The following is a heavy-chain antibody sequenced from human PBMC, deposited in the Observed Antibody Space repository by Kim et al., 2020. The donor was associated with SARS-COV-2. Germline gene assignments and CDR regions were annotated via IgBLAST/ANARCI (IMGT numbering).Heavy chain of an antibody. J-gene: IGHJ6*03. V-gene: IGHV3-33*01. CDR1: GFTFSSYG. CDR3: ARDGRITMVQGVFRLLEYYYMDV. CDR2: IWYDGSNK. D-gene: IGHD3-10*01. Sequence: GGSLRLSCAASGFTFSSYGMHWVRQAPGKGLEWVAVIWYDGSNKYYADSVKGRFTISRDNSKNTLYLQMNSLRAEDTAVYYCARDGRITMVQGVFRLLEYYYMDVWGKGTTVTVSS.